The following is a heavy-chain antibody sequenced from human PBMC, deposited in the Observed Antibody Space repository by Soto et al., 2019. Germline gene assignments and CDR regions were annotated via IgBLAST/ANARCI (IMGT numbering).Heavy chain of an antibody. CDR2: ISYSGNT. CDR3: AGLRGYAGSPIDY. D-gene: IGHD2-15*01. V-gene: IGHV4-59*01. Sequence: SETLSLTCTVSGGSIISGYWSWIRQPPGKGLEWIGYISYSGNTNYNPSLKSRVTMSVDTPKNQFSLRLSSVTTADTAVYYCAGLRGYAGSPIDYWGQGTLVTVS. J-gene: IGHJ4*02. CDR1: GGSIISGY.